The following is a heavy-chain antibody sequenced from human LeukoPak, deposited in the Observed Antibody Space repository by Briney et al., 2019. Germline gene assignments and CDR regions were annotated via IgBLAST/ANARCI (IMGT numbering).Heavy chain of an antibody. D-gene: IGHD2-15*01. Sequence: SVKVSCKASGGTFSSYAISWVRQAPGQGLEWMGRIIPIFGIANYAQKFQGRVTITADKSTSTAYMELSSLRSEDTAVYYCARACSGGSCPIDYRGQGTLVTVSS. CDR3: ARACSGGSCPIDY. J-gene: IGHJ4*02. V-gene: IGHV1-69*04. CDR2: IIPIFGIA. CDR1: GGTFSSYA.